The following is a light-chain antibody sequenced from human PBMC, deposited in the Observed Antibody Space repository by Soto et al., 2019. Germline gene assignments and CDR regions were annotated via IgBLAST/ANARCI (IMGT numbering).Light chain of an antibody. Sequence: IQMTQSPSSLSASVGDRVTITCRASQSISSYLNWYQQKPGKAPKLLIYAASSLQSGVPSRFGGSGSGTDFTLTISSLQPEDFATYYCQQSYSTPQTFGQGTKVDIK. CDR2: AAS. CDR1: QSISSY. J-gene: IGKJ1*01. CDR3: QQSYSTPQT. V-gene: IGKV1-39*01.